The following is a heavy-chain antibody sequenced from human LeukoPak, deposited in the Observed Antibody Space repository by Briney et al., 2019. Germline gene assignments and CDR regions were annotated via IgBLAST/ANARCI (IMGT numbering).Heavy chain of an antibody. Sequence: PGGSLRLSCAASGFTVSSNYMSWVRQAPGKGLEWVSVIYSGGSTYYADSVKGRFTISRDNSKNTLYLQMNSLRAEDTAVYYCAKERIGYSSGWYDFDYWGQGTLVTVSS. J-gene: IGHJ4*02. CDR2: IYSGGST. CDR3: AKERIGYSSGWYDFDY. D-gene: IGHD6-19*01. V-gene: IGHV3-53*01. CDR1: GFTVSSNY.